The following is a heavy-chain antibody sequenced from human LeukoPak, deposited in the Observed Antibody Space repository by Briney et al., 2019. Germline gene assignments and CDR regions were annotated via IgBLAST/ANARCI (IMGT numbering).Heavy chain of an antibody. V-gene: IGHV3-48*04. CDR1: GFTFSSYS. CDR2: ITASGTAM. D-gene: IGHD1-26*01. Sequence: GGSLRLSCAASGFTFSSYSMNWVRQAPGKGLEWVSHITASGTAMFYADSVKGRFTISRDNAKNSLYLQMNSLRAEDTAVYYCASGGSYYYFDYWGQGTLVTVSS. J-gene: IGHJ4*02. CDR3: ASGGSYYYFDY.